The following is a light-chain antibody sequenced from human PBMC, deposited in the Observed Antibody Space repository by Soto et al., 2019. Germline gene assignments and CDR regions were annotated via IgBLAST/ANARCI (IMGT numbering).Light chain of an antibody. V-gene: IGLV4-69*01. Sequence: QLVLTQSPSASASLGASVKLTCTLSSGHSSYAIAWHQQQPEKGPRYLMKLDSDGSHTKGDAIPDRFSGSSSGAERYLTISCLQSEDEADYYCQTWGTGIHVVFGGGTKPTVL. CDR1: SGHSSYA. CDR2: LDSDGSH. J-gene: IGLJ2*01. CDR3: QTWGTGIHVV.